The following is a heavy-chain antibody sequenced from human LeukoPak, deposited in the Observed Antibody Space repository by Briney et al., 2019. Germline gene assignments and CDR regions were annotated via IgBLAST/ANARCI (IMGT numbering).Heavy chain of an antibody. CDR1: GFTFSSYE. J-gene: IGHJ4*02. CDR3: ARDARSGPYFDY. Sequence: GGSLRLSCAAPGFTFSSYEMIWGRQAPGKGLEWISYVGSSGDTIYYADSVEGRFTISRDNAKTSLYLQMNSLRAEHTAGYYCARDARSGPYFDYWGQGTLVTVSS. V-gene: IGHV3-48*03. CDR2: VGSSGDTI.